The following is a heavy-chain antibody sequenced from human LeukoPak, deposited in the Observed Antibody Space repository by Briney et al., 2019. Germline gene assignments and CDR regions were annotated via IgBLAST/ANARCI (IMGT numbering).Heavy chain of an antibody. CDR2: INPNSGGT. CDR1: GYTFTDYY. CDR3: ARDYDSSGNYGMDV. V-gene: IGHV1-2*02. Sequence: ASVKVSCKASGYTFTDYYMHWVRQAPGQGLEWMGWINPNSGGTNYAQKFQGRVTMTRDTSISTAYMELSRLRSDDTAVYYCARDYDSSGNYGMDVRGQGTTVTVSS. D-gene: IGHD3-22*01. J-gene: IGHJ6*02.